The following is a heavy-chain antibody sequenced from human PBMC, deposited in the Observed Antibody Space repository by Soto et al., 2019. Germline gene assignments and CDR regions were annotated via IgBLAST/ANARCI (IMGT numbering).Heavy chain of an antibody. CDR2: IIPVFGTA. D-gene: IGHD4-17*01. V-gene: IGHV1-69*12. CDR3: SRGDATKIVVTTYYAMDV. J-gene: IGHJ6*01. CDR1: GGTPSNYG. Sequence: QVQLVQSGAEVKKPGSSVRVSCKASGGTPSNYGISWVRQAPGQGLEWMGGIIPVFGTANYAQKFQGRVTITADESKSTVYMDVTSLRSEDTAVYYCSRGDATKIVVTTYYAMDVW.